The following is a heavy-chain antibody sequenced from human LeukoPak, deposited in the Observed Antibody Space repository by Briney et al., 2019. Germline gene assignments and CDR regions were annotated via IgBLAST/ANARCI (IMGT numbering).Heavy chain of an antibody. Sequence: SETLSLTCTVSGGSISSYYWSWIRQPPGKGLEWLGYIYYSGSTNYNPSLKSRVTISVDTSKNQFSLKLSSVTAADTAVYYCARGGGNPYFDYWGQGTLVTVSS. CDR1: GGSISSYY. D-gene: IGHD4-23*01. CDR2: IYYSGST. V-gene: IGHV4-59*01. J-gene: IGHJ4*02. CDR3: ARGGGNPYFDY.